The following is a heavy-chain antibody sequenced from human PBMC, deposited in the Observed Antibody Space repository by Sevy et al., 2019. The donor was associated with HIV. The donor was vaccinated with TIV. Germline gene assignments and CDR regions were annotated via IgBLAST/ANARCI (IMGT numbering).Heavy chain of an antibody. CDR2: ISWHSANI. Sequence: GGSLRLSCAASGFTFDDYAMHWVRQAPGKGLEWVSGISWHSANIGYADSVKGRFTISRDNAENSLYLQMNSLRAEDTALYYCAKAENRPYSSGWYDYWGQGTLVTVSS. V-gene: IGHV3-9*01. D-gene: IGHD6-19*01. CDR1: GFTFDDYA. CDR3: AKAENRPYSSGWYDY. J-gene: IGHJ4*02.